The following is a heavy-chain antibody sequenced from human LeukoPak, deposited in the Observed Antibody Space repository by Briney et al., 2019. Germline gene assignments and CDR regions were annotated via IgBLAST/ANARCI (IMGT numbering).Heavy chain of an antibody. J-gene: IGHJ4*02. CDR1: GFTFSDYY. CDR3: ARAGGKIVVTITNFDY. V-gene: IGHV3-11*01. Sequence: GGSLRLSCAASGFTFSDYYMSWIRQAPGKGLEWVSYISSSGSTIYYADSVKGRFTISRDNAKNSLYLQMNSLRAEDTAVYYCARAGGKIVVTITNFDYWGQGTLVTVSS. CDR2: ISSSGSTI. D-gene: IGHD5-12*01.